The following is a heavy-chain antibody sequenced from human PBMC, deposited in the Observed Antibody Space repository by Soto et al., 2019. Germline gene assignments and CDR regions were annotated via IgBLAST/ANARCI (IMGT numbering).Heavy chain of an antibody. D-gene: IGHD3-10*01. CDR1: GGSINSSNW. CDR2: IYHSGRT. CDR3: AGYYGSGSYYLDWFDP. J-gene: IGHJ5*02. V-gene: IGHV4-4*02. Sequence: QVQLQESGPGLVKPSGTLSLTCAVSGGSINSSNWWTWVRQPPGQGLEWIGEIYHSGRTNYNPSLKSRVPISIVPSKDQFSLKLASVTAADTAVYYCAGYYGSGSYYLDWFDPWGQGTLVTVSS.